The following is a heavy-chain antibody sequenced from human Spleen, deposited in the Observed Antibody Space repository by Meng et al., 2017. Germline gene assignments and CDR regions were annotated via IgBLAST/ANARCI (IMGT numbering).Heavy chain of an antibody. D-gene: IGHD7-27*01. CDR1: GGSVSVHV. V-gene: IGHV4-34*01. CDR3: ARGGANWGSHYYFDL. Sequence: QVQLQQLRAGPVNLSGPLSLTGAVYGGSVSVHVWSWIRQPPGKGLEWIGEINHSGSTNYNPSLKSRVTISLDTSKNQFSLKLSSVTAADTAVYYCARGGANWGSHYYFDLWGRGTLVTVSS. J-gene: IGHJ2*01. CDR2: INHSGST.